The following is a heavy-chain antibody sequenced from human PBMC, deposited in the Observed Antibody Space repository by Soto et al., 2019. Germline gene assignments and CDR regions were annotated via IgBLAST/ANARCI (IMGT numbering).Heavy chain of an antibody. Sequence: ASVKVSCKASGYTFTNYGINCVRQAPGQVLEWMGWISAYNGDTDYAQKLQGRVTVTTDTSSNTAFMELRSLRSDDTAVYYCARGTYGVFHYWGQGTLVTVSS. D-gene: IGHD2-8*01. V-gene: IGHV1-18*01. CDR3: ARGTYGVFHY. CDR2: ISAYNGDT. CDR1: GYTFTNYG. J-gene: IGHJ4*02.